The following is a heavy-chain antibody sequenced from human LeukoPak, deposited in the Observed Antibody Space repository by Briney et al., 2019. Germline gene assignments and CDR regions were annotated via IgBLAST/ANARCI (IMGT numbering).Heavy chain of an antibody. Sequence: GGSLRLSCVASGFTFSSYGMNWVRQAPGEGLEWVSGISSGGGYTYYTDSVKGRFTISRDNSKSSLDLQMNSLRTDDTAFYYCVKEGDGHKDGLDSWGQGTLVTVSS. CDR3: VKEGDGHKDGLDS. J-gene: IGHJ5*02. CDR2: ISSGGGYT. V-gene: IGHV3-23*01. CDR1: GFTFSSYG. D-gene: IGHD5-24*01.